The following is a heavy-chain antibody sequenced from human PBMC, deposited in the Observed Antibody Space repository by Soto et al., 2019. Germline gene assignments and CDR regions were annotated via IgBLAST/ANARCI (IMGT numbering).Heavy chain of an antibody. CDR1: GGTFSSYA. D-gene: IGHD2-2*01. CDR2: IIPIFGTA. Sequence: SVKVSCKASGGTFSSYAISWVRQAPGQGLEWMGGIIPIFGTANYAQKFQGRVTITADESTSTAYMELSSLRSEDTAVYYCATVGLGYCSSTSCYGYWFDPWGQGTLVTVSS. J-gene: IGHJ5*02. V-gene: IGHV1-69*13. CDR3: ATVGLGYCSSTSCYGYWFDP.